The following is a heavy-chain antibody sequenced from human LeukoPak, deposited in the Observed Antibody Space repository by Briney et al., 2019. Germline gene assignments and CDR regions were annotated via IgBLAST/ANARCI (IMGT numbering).Heavy chain of an antibody. J-gene: IGHJ5*02. D-gene: IGHD6-13*01. CDR2: INHSGST. V-gene: IGHV4-34*01. CDR1: GGSFSGYY. Sequence: KPSETLSLTCAVYGGSFSGYYWSWIRQPPGKGLEWIGEINHSGSTNYNPSLKSRVTISVDTSKNQFSLKLSSVTAADTAVYHCARGLGYSSSWYPWFDPWGQGTLVTVSS. CDR3: ARGLGYSSSWYPWFDP.